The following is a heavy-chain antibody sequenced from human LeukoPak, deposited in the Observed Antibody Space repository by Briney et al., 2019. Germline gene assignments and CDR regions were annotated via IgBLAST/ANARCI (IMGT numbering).Heavy chain of an antibody. CDR2: INPNSGGT. CDR1: GYTFTGYY. V-gene: IGHV1-2*02. D-gene: IGHD4-17*01. J-gene: IGHJ4*02. Sequence: GASVKVSCKASGYTFTGYYMHWVRQAPGQGLEWMGWINPNSGGTNYAQKFQGRVTITRDTSISTAYMELSRLRSDDTAVYYCARRDYGDYVGYFDYWGQGTLVTVSS. CDR3: ARRDYGDYVGYFDY.